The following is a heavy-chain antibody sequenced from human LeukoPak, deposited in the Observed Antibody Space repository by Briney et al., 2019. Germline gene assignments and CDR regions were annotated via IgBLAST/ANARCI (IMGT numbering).Heavy chain of an antibody. D-gene: IGHD4-17*01. V-gene: IGHV4-59*01. Sequence: GSLRLSCAASGFTFSSYAMSWIRQPPGKGLEWIGYIYYSGSTNYNPSLKSRVTISVDTSKNQFSLKLSSVTAADTAVYYCARKMTTVTTGFDYWGQGTLVTVSS. CDR3: ARKMTTVTTGFDY. J-gene: IGHJ4*02. CDR1: GFTFSSYA. CDR2: IYYSGST.